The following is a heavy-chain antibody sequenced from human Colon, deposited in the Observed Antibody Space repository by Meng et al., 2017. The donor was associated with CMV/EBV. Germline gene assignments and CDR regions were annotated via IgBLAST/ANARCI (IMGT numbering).Heavy chain of an antibody. CDR2: IYYSGST. J-gene: IGHJ6*02. V-gene: IGHV4-59*01. Sequence: SETLSLTCTASGGSISSYYWSWIRQPPGKGLEWIGYIYYSGSTNYNPSLKSRVTISVDTSKNQFSLKLSSVTAADTAVYYCARPSSGSYNYGMDVWGQGTTVTVSS. D-gene: IGHD1-26*01. CDR1: GGSISSYY. CDR3: ARPSSGSYNYGMDV.